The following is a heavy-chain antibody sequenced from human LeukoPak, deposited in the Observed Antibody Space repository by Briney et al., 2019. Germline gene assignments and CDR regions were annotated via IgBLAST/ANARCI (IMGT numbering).Heavy chain of an antibody. V-gene: IGHV1-69*04. D-gene: IGHD1-26*01. CDR3: ARGRELRPPGY. J-gene: IGHJ4*02. CDR2: IIPILGIA. CDR1: GGTFSSYA. Sequence: SVKVSCKASGGTFSSYAISWVRQAPGQGLEWMRRIIPILGIANYAQKFQGRVTITADKSTSTAYMELSSLRSEDTAVYYCARGRELRPPGYWGQGTLVTVSS.